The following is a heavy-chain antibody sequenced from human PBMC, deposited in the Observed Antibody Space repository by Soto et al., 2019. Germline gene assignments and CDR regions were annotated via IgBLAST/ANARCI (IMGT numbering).Heavy chain of an antibody. V-gene: IGHV3-15*07. D-gene: IGHD3-16*01. Sequence: GGSLSPSCPAAGIAFVYVWRDWVRQAPGKRLEWVGRIKSQASGGTIDYAAPVKGRFTISRDDSKNTVYLQMDSLKTEDTAVYYCTHLRALAHPYSYLWGQGTQVTVS. CDR1: GIAFVYVW. CDR3: THLRALAHPYSYL. CDR2: IKSQASGGTI. J-gene: IGHJ4*02.